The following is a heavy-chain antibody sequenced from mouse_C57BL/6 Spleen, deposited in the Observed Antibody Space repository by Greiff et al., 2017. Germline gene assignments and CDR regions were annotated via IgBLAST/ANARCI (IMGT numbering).Heavy chain of an antibody. CDR2: IDPSESET. J-gene: IGHJ3*01. CDR1: GYTFTSYW. V-gene: IGHV1-52*01. Sequence: QVQLQQPGAELVRPGSSVKLSCKASGYTFTSYWMHWVKQRPIQGLEWIGNIDPSESETHYNQKFKDKATLTVDKSSSTAYMQLSSLTSEDSAVYYCARGNGYYVPDWGQGTLVTVSA. CDR3: ARGNGYYVPD. D-gene: IGHD2-3*01.